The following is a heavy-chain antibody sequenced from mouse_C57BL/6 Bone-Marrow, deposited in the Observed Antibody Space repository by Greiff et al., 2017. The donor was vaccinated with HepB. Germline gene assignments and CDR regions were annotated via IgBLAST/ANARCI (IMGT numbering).Heavy chain of an antibody. Sequence: VQLQQPGAELVKPGASVKMSCKASGYTFTSYWITWVKQRPGQGLEWIGDIYPGSGSTNYNEKFKSKATLTVDTSSSTAYMQLSSLTSEDFAVYDCARDSTSTVVAPGFAYWGQGTLVTVSA. CDR1: GYTFTSYW. CDR3: ARDSTSTVVAPGFAY. CDR2: IYPGSGST. J-gene: IGHJ3*01. V-gene: IGHV1-55*01. D-gene: IGHD1-1*01.